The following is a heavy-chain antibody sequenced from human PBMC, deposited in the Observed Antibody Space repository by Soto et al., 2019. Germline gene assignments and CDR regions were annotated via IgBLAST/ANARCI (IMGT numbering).Heavy chain of an antibody. V-gene: IGHV1-69*02. CDR2: IIPILGIT. CDR1: GDTFSSNT. J-gene: IGHJ6*02. Sequence: VQLVQSGAEVKKPGSSVKVSCKASGDTFSSNTISWVRQVPGHGLEWMGRIIPILGITNYAQNFQGRITIIAAEPTTTANMELSSLRAEDTAMYYCGISSHDSRYLYDGMDVWGQGTTVTVSS. CDR3: GISSHDSRYLYDGMDV. D-gene: IGHD3-22*01.